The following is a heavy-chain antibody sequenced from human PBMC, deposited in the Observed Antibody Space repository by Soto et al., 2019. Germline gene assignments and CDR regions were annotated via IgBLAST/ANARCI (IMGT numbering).Heavy chain of an antibody. J-gene: IGHJ4*02. D-gene: IGHD4-17*01. V-gene: IGHV4-61*01. CDR2: IYYSGSA. CDR1: GGSVSSGSYY. CDR3: AREVATVTAFDY. Sequence: SETLSLTCTVSGGSVSSGSYYWSWIRQPPGKGLEWIGYIYYSGSANYNPSLKSRVTISVDTSKNQFSLKLSSVTAADTAVYYCAREVATVTAFDYWGQGTLVTVSS.